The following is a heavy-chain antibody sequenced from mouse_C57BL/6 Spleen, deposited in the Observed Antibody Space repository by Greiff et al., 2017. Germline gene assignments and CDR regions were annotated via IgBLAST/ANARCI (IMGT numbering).Heavy chain of an antibody. CDR2: INPSNGGT. CDR3: ARGDYSNYWYFDV. D-gene: IGHD2-5*01. V-gene: IGHV1-53*01. Sequence: QVQLQQPGTELVKPGASVKLSCKASGYTFTSYWMHWVKQRPGQGLEWIGNINPSNGGTNYNEKFKSKATLTVDKSSSTAYMRLSSLTSEDSAVYYCARGDYSNYWYFDVWGTGTTVTVSS. J-gene: IGHJ1*03. CDR1: GYTFTSYW.